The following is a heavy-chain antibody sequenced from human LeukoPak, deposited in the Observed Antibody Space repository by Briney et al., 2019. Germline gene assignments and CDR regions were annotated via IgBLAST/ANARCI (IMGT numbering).Heavy chain of an antibody. D-gene: IGHD3-16*02. CDR2: INWNGGSR. CDR3: AREHRNTVTLGDGFDI. Sequence: GGSLRLSCAASGFTFSSYAMSWVRQVTGKGLEWVSGINWNGGSRHYADSVKGRFSISRDNAKSFLFLQMNSLRAEDTALYYCAREHRNTVTLGDGFDIWGQGTVVTVSS. J-gene: IGHJ3*02. CDR1: GFTFSSYA. V-gene: IGHV3-20*04.